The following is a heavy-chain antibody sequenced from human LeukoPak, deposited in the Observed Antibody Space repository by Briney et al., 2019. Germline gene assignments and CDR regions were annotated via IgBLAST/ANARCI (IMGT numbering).Heavy chain of an antibody. CDR2: ISGSGGST. J-gene: IGHJ4*02. CDR3: AGGVYYYDSSGYPTLDY. CDR1: GSTFSSYA. D-gene: IGHD3-22*01. Sequence: PGGSLRLSCAASGSTFSSYAMSWVRQAPGKGLEWVSAISGSGGSTYYADSVKGRFTISRDNSKNTLYLQMNSLRAEDTAVYYCAGGVYYYDSSGYPTLDYWGQGTLVTVSS. V-gene: IGHV3-23*01.